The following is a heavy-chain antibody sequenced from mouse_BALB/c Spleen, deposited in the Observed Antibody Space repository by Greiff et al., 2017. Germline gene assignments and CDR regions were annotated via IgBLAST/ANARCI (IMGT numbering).Heavy chain of an antibody. CDR2: ISSGSSTI. CDR1: GFTFSSFG. V-gene: IGHV5-17*02. CDR3: ARRGNWDNYYAMDY. D-gene: IGHD4-1*01. Sequence: DVMLVESGGGLVQPGGSRKLSCAASGFTFSSFGMHWVRQAPEKGLEWVAYISSGSSTIYYADTVKGRFTISRDNPKNTLFLQMTSLRSEDTAMYYCARRGNWDNYYAMDYWGQGTSVTVSS. J-gene: IGHJ4*01.